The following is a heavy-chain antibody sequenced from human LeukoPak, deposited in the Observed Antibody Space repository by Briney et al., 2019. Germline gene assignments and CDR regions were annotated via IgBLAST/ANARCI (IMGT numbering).Heavy chain of an antibody. V-gene: IGHV3-74*01. D-gene: IGHD3-9*01. J-gene: IGHJ4*02. Sequence: PGGSLRLSCAASGFTFSSYWMHWVRQAPGKGLVWVSRINSDGSSTSYADSVKGRFTISRDNAKNTLYLQMNSLRAEDTAVYYCAREYYDILTLSPYYFDYWGQGTLVTVSS. CDR2: INSDGSST. CDR1: GFTFSSYW. CDR3: AREYYDILTLSPYYFDY.